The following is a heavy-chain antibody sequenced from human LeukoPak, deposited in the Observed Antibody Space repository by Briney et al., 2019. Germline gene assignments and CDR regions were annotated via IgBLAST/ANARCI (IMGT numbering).Heavy chain of an antibody. D-gene: IGHD6-13*01. J-gene: IGHJ3*02. V-gene: IGHV1-18*01. Sequence: ASVKVSCKASGYTFTSYGISWVRQAPGQGLEWMGWISACNGNTNYAQKLQGRVTMTTDTSTSTAYMVLRSLRSDDTAVYYCARDSSSWYFSAEAAFDIWGQGTMVAVSS. CDR2: ISACNGNT. CDR3: ARDSSSWYFSAEAAFDI. CDR1: GYTFTSYG.